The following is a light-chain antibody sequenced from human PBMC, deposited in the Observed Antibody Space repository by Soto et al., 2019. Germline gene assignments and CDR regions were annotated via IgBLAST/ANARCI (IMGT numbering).Light chain of an antibody. CDR2: GAS. V-gene: IGKV3-15*01. CDR3: QQYNRWPRT. Sequence: EIVMTQSPVTLSVSPGERATLSCRASQSVSSDLAWYQQKRGQAPRLLIYGASTRAIGIPVRFSGSGSGTEFTLSISSLQSEDFAVYYCQQYNRWPRTFGHGTKVEI. CDR1: QSVSSD. J-gene: IGKJ1*01.